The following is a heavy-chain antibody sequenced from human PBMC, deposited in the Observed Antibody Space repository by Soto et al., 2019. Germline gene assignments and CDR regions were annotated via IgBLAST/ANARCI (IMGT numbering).Heavy chain of an antibody. J-gene: IGHJ4*02. V-gene: IGHV1-3*01. CDR3: ARGPVILTGYYSSSWYGDFDY. Sequence: ASVKVSCKASGYTFTSYAMHWVRQAPGQRLEWMGWINAGNGNTKYSQKFQGRVTITRDTSASTAYMELSSLRSEDTAVYYCARGPVILTGYYSSSWYGDFDYWGQGPLVTVYS. D-gene: IGHD3-9*01. CDR1: GYTFTSYA. CDR2: INAGNGNT.